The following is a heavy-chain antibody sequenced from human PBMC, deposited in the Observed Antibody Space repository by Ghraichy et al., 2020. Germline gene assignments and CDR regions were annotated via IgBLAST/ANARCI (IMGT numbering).Heavy chain of an antibody. Sequence: GGSLRLSCAASGFTFSSYGMHWVRQAPGKGLEWVAVIWYDGSNKYYADSVKGRFTISRDNSKNTLYLQMNSLRAEDTAVYYCARTGIAVAGQDAFDIWGQGTMVTVSS. V-gene: IGHV3-33*01. D-gene: IGHD6-19*01. CDR3: ARTGIAVAGQDAFDI. CDR2: IWYDGSNK. J-gene: IGHJ3*02. CDR1: GFTFSSYG.